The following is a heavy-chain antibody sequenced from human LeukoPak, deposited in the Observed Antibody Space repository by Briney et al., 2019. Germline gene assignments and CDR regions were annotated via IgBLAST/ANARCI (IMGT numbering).Heavy chain of an antibody. J-gene: IGHJ6*02. CDR1: GYTFTSYA. Sequence: ASVRVSCEASGYTFTSYAMHWVRQAPGQRLEWMGWINAGNGNTKYSQKFQGRVTITRDTSASTAYKELSSLPSEDTPVSYRAREGVAAADPDYYHYYGLDAWGQGTTVTVSS. D-gene: IGHD6-13*01. CDR2: INAGNGNT. V-gene: IGHV1-3*01. CDR3: AREGVAAADPDYYHYYGLDA.